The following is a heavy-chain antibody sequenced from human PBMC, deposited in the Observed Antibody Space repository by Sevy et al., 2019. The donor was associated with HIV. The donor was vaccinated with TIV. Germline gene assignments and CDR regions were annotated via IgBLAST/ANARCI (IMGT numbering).Heavy chain of an antibody. V-gene: IGHV5-51*01. CDR2: IHPGDSDT. CDR1: GYSFTSYW. Sequence: GESLKISCKGSGYSFTSYWIGWVRQMPGKGLEWMGIIHPGDSDTRYSPSFQGQVTISADKSISTAYLQWSSLKASDTAMYYCASSYSSSSPQYYYYGMDVWGQGTTVTVSS. J-gene: IGHJ6*02. D-gene: IGHD6-6*01. CDR3: ASSYSSSSPQYYYYGMDV.